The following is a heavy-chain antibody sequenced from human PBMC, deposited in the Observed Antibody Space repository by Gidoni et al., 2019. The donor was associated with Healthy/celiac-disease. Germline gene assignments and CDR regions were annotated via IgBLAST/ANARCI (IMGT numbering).Heavy chain of an antibody. J-gene: IGHJ6*02. CDR1: GFTFDDYA. CDR2: ISWDGGST. D-gene: IGHD4-17*01. Sequence: EVQLVESVGVVVQPGGSLRLSCAASGFTFDDYAMHWVRQAPGKGLEWVSLISWDGGSTYYADSVKGRFTISRDNSKNSLYLQMNSLRAEDTALYYCAKDIRDYGDYYYYGMDVWGQGTTVTVSS. CDR3: AKDIRDYGDYYYYGMDV. V-gene: IGHV3-43D*03.